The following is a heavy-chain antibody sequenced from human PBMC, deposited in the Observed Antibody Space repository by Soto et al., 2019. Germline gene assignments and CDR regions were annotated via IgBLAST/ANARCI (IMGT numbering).Heavy chain of an antibody. CDR2: IWYDGSNK. D-gene: IGHD2-15*01. CDR3: ARDPSGGSEYNWFDP. V-gene: IGHV3-33*01. Sequence: GGSLRLSCAASGFTFSSYGMHWVRQAPGKGLEWVAVIWYDGSNKYYADSVKGRFTISRDNSKNTLYLQMNSLRAEDTAVYYCARDPSGGSEYNWFDPWGQGTLVTVSS. CDR1: GFTFSSYG. J-gene: IGHJ5*02.